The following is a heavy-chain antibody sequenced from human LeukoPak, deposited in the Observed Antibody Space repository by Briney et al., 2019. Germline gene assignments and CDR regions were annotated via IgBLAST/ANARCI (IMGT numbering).Heavy chain of an antibody. CDR2: IFYSGST. J-gene: IGHJ4*02. CDR3: ARGGGYDWMTDY. D-gene: IGHD5-12*01. CDR1: GGSISSYY. V-gene: IGHV4-59*12. Sequence: PSETLSLTCTVSGGSISSYYWSWIRQPPGKGLEWIGYIFYSGSTNYNPSLKSRVTISVDTSKNQFSLKLSSVTAADTAVYYCARGGGYDWMTDYWGQGTLVTVSS.